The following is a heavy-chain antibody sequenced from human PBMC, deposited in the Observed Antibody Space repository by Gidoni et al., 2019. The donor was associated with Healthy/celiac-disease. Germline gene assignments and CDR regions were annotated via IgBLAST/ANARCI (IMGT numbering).Heavy chain of an antibody. CDR2: ISCNSGSI. CDR1: GFTFADYA. CDR3: AKDAVRRASLYYYGMDV. V-gene: IGHV3-9*01. J-gene: IGHJ6*02. D-gene: IGHD1-1*01. Sequence: EVQLVESGGGLVQPGRSLRLSCEASGFTFADYAMHWVRHAPGKRLEWVSGISCNSGSIGYADSVKGRFTISRDNATNSLYLQMTSLRAEATALYYCAKDAVRRASLYYYGMDVWRQVTTVTVSS.